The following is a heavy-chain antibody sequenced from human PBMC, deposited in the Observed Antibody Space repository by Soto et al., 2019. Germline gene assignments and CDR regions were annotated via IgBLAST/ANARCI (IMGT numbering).Heavy chain of an antibody. D-gene: IGHD6-13*01. Sequence: QITLKESGPTLVRPTQTLTLTCTVSGFSLRTDAVGVAWIRQSPGKALEWLGIIYWNGAKRSKSSLQTRLTITRDTSKNQVVLTMTDMAPLDTATYFCAHRIAAPGRTLDYWGQGVLVTVSS. V-gene: IGHV2-5*01. CDR2: IYWNGAK. CDR1: GFSLRTDAVG. CDR3: AHRIAAPGRTLDY. J-gene: IGHJ4*02.